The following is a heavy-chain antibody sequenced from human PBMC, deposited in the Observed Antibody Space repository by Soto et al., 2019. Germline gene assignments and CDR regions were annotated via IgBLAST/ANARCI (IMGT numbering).Heavy chain of an antibody. Sequence: GESLILSCASSGFTFISYAMSLVLQAPGKGLEWVSAISGSGGSTYYADSVKGRFTISRDNSQNTLYLQMNSLRDEDTAVDYCAKRNGLMECWGQG. V-gene: IGHV3-23*01. J-gene: IGHJ1*01. CDR1: GFTFISYA. D-gene: IGHD3-3*01. CDR3: AKRNGLMEC. CDR2: ISGSGGST.